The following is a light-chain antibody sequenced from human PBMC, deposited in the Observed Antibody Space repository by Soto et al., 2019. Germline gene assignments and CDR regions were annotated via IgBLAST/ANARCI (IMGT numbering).Light chain of an antibody. Sequence: EVVWTLSPGTLASCGVEGATLSCRASQSVSSSHLAWYQHKPGQAPRLLIYAASSRATGSPDRFSGGGSGTDFTLTISRLEPEDFAVYYCQQYGYSPTTFGQGTRLEIK. J-gene: IGKJ5*01. CDR2: AAS. CDR1: QSVSSSH. CDR3: QQYGYSPTT. V-gene: IGKV3-20*01.